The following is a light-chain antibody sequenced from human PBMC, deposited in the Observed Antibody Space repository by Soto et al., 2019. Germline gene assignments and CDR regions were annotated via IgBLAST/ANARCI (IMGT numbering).Light chain of an antibody. CDR1: QSVSTN. CDR3: QQYNSWPPLT. J-gene: IGKJ4*01. V-gene: IGKV3-15*01. Sequence: EIVMTQSPATLSVSPGERATLSCRASQSVSTNLAWYQQKPGQAPRLLIYGASTRATGIPARFSGSGSGTEFTVTISSLQSEDFAVYYCQQYNSWPPLTFGGGTKVDIK. CDR2: GAS.